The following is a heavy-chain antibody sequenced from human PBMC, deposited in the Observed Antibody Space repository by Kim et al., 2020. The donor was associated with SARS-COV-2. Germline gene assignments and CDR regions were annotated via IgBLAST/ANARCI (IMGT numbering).Heavy chain of an antibody. J-gene: IGHJ3*02. CDR3: ARWGDAFDI. Sequence: SSASYAYSVKGRFTISRDNAKNTLYLQMNSPRAEDTAVYDCARWGDAFDIWGQGTMVTVSS. V-gene: IGHV3-74*01. CDR2: SSA. D-gene: IGHD3-16*01.